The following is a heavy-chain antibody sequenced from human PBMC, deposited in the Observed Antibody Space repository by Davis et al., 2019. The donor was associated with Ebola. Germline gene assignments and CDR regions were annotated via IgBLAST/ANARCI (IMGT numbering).Heavy chain of an antibody. V-gene: IGHV3-23*01. CDR1: GFTFSSYG. CDR2: ISGSGDNT. D-gene: IGHD2-2*01. Sequence: PGGSLRLSCAASGFTFSSYGLSWVRQAPGKGLEWVSSISGSGDNTYYADSVKGWFSLSRDNSKKTLYLQMNNLRTEDTAVYYCVRPAFGSHYFDYWGQGILVTVSS. J-gene: IGHJ4*02. CDR3: VRPAFGSHYFDY.